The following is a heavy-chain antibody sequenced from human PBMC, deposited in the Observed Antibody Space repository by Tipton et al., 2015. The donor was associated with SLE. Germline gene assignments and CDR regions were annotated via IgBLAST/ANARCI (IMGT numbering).Heavy chain of an antibody. J-gene: IGHJ4*02. V-gene: IGHV4-59*12. CDR1: GGSISGFY. CDR3: ARRHYSGPFDS. CDR2: VFYSVST. Sequence: LRLSCAVSGGSISGFYWSWIRQPPGKGLEWIGYVFYSVSTNYNPSLKSRVSFSIDTSKHQFSLKLNSVTAADTAVYYCARRHYSGPFDSWGQGTLVTVSS. D-gene: IGHD5-12*01.